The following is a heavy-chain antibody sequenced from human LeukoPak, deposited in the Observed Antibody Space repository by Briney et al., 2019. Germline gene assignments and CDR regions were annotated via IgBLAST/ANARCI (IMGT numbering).Heavy chain of an antibody. CDR2: IYYSGST. CDR1: GGSISSGDYY. Sequence: SETLSLTCTVSGGSISSGDYYWSWIRQPPGKGLEWIGYIYYSGSTYYNPSLKSRVTISVDTSMNQFSLKLSSVTAADTAVYYCARARVRSSYDYWGQGTLVTVSS. J-gene: IGHJ4*02. D-gene: IGHD6-13*01. V-gene: IGHV4-30-4*01. CDR3: ARARVRSSYDY.